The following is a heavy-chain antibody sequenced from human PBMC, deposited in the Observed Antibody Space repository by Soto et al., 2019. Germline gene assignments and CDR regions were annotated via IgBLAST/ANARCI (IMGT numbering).Heavy chain of an antibody. V-gene: IGHV1-3*01. D-gene: IGHD3-22*01. J-gene: IGHJ6*02. CDR2: INAGNGNT. CDR3: ASSYYYASSGYALYYYYYGMDV. Sequence: GASVKVSCSASGYTFTSYAMHWVLQAPGQRLEWMGWINAGNGNTKYSQKFQGRVTITRDTSASTAYMELSSLRSEDTAVYYCASSYYYASSGYALYYYYYGMDVWGQGPTVTVSS. CDR1: GYTFTSYA.